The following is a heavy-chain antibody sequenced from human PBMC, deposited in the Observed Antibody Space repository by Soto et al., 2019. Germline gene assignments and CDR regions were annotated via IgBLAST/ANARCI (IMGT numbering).Heavy chain of an antibody. CDR3: ARGYDSSGGFDY. D-gene: IGHD3-22*01. CDR1: GGSISSYY. Sequence: QVQLQESGPGLVKPSETLSLTCTVSGGSISSYYWSWIRQPPGKGLEWIGYIYYSGSTNYNPSLNNRVTISVDTSKNQFSLKLSSVTAADTAVYYCARGYDSSGGFDYWGQGTLVTVCS. CDR2: IYYSGST. J-gene: IGHJ4*02. V-gene: IGHV4-59*01.